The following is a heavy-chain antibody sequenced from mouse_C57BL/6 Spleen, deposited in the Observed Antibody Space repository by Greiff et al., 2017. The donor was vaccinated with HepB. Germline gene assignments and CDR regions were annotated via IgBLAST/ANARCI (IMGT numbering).Heavy chain of an antibody. D-gene: IGHD1-2*01. CDR2: ISDGGSYT. V-gene: IGHV5-4*01. CDR3: ARGTAVDY. J-gene: IGHJ2*01. CDR1: GFTFSSYA. Sequence: EVQLQQSGGGLVKPGGSLKLSCAASGFTFSSYAMSWVRQTPEKRLEWVATISDGGSYTYYPDNVKGRFTISRDNAKNNLYLQMSHLKSEATAMYYCARGTAVDYWGQGTTLTVSS.